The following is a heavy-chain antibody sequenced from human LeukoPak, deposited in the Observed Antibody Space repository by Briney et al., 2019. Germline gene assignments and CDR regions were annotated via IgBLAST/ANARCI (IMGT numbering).Heavy chain of an antibody. CDR3: ASSLTIFGVVH. J-gene: IGHJ4*02. CDR2: ITMINGNT. Sequence: ASVKVSCKASGYNFNTYGFSWVRQAPGRGLEWMGWITMINGNTDYAEKLQGRVTMTIDTSTSTAYMELRSLRSDDTAVYYCASSLTIFGVVHWGQGTLLTVSS. D-gene: IGHD3-3*01. V-gene: IGHV1-18*01. CDR1: GYNFNTYG.